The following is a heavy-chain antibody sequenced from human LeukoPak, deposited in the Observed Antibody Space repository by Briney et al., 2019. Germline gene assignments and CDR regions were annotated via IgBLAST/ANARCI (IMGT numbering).Heavy chain of an antibody. CDR2: ISAYNGNT. CDR3: ARQGLGSGSYYFDY. CDR1: GYTFTSYG. V-gene: IGHV1-18*01. J-gene: IGHJ4*02. Sequence: ASVKVSCKASGYTFTSYGISWVRQAPGQGLDWMGWISAYNGNTNYAQKLQGRVTMTTDTSTSTAYMELRSLRSDDTAVYYCARQGLGSGSYYFDYWGQGTLVTVSS. D-gene: IGHD1-26*01.